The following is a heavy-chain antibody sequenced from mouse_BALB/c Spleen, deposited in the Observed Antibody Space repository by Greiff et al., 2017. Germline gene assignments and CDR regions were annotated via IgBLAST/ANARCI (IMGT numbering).Heavy chain of an antibody. D-gene: IGHD1-1*01. CDR2: INSNGGST. Sequence: EVQRVESGGGLVQPGGSLKLSCAASGFTFSSYGMSWVRQTPDKRLELVATINSNGGSTYYPDSVKGRFTISRDNAKNTLYLQMSSLKSEDTAMYYCARYGSSPFAYWGQGTLVTVSA. V-gene: IGHV5-6-3*01. J-gene: IGHJ3*01. CDR3: ARYGSSPFAY. CDR1: GFTFSSYG.